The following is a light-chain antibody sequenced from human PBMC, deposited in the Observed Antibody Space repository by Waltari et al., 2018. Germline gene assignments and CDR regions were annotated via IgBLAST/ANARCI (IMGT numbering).Light chain of an antibody. CDR1: QTINKF. Sequence: DIQMTQSPSSLSASVGDRITISCRANQTINKFLNWYQQKGSKAPKLLIFSASSLQSGVPLSFSGSGSGTDFTLTISSLQPEDFATYYCQQTYSIPYTFGQGTNLEF. CDR3: QQTYSIPYT. J-gene: IGKJ2*01. CDR2: SAS. V-gene: IGKV1-39*01.